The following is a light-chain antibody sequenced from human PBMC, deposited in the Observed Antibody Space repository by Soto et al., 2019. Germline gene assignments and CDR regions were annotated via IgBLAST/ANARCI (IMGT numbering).Light chain of an antibody. J-gene: IGKJ1*01. V-gene: IGKV1-39*01. CDR1: RSINSY. CDR3: QQSYSTPT. CDR2: AAS. Sequence: DIQMTQSPSSLSASAGDRVTITCRASRSINSYLNWYQQKPGRAPKLLIYAASSLQSGAPSRFSGSGSGTDFSLTITSLQPEDFATYYCQQSYSTPTFGQGTKVDIK.